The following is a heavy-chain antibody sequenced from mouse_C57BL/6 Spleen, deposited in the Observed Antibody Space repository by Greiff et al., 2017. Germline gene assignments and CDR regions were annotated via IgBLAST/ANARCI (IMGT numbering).Heavy chain of an antibody. CDR1: GYAFSSSW. CDR3: ARGITTVVSTGDY. J-gene: IGHJ2*01. CDR2: IYPGDGDT. D-gene: IGHD1-1*01. Sequence: VKLQESGPELVKPGASVKISCKASGYAFSSSWMNWVKQRPGKGLEWIGRIYPGDGDTNYNGKFKGKATLTADKSSSTAYMQLSSLTSEYSAVYFCARGITTVVSTGDYWGQGTTLTVSS. V-gene: IGHV1-82*01.